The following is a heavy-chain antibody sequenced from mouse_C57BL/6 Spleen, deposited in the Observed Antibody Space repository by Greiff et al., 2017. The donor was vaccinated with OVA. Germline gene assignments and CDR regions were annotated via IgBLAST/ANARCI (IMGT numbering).Heavy chain of an antibody. CDR2: IDPSDSYT. CDR1: GYTFTSYW. CDR3: ARGGLTTVVAPWYFDV. Sequence: VQLQQPGAELVMPGASVKLSCKASGYTFTSYWMHWVKQRPGQGLEWIGEIDPSDSYTTYNQKFKGKSTLTVDKSSSTAYMQLSSLTSEDSAVYYCARGGLTTVVAPWYFDVWGTGTTVTVSS. J-gene: IGHJ1*03. D-gene: IGHD1-1*01. V-gene: IGHV1-69*01.